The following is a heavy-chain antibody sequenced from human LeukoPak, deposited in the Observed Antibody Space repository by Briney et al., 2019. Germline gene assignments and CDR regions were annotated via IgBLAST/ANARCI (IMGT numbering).Heavy chain of an antibody. Sequence: ASVKVSCKASGYTFTSYGISWVRQAPGQGLEWMGWISAYNGNTNYAQKLQGRVTMTTDTSTSTAYMELRSLRSDDTAVYYCARVPTMIVVATREYDVWGKGTTVTVSS. CDR2: ISAYNGNT. CDR3: ARVPTMIVVATREYDV. D-gene: IGHD3-22*01. V-gene: IGHV1-18*01. CDR1: GYTFTSYG. J-gene: IGHJ6*04.